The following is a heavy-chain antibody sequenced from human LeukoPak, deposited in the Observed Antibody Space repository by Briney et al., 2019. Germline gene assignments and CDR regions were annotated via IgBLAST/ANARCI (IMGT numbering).Heavy chain of an antibody. J-gene: IGHJ5*02. V-gene: IGHV1-69*04. D-gene: IGHD6-13*01. CDR2: IIPILGIA. CDR3: ARDQQQLVLSWFDP. CDR1: GGTFSSYA. Sequence: ASVKVSCKASGGTFSSYAISWVRQAPGQGLEWMGRIIPILGIANYAQKFQGRVTITADKSTSTAYMELSSLRSEDTAVYYCARDQQQLVLSWFDPWGQGTLVTVSS.